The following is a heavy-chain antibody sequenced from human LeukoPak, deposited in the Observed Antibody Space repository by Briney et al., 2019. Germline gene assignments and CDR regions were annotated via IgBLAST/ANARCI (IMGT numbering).Heavy chain of an antibody. CDR3: ARGGNYYFDY. V-gene: IGHV4-59*01. CDR2: IHHSGST. J-gene: IGHJ4*02. Sequence: SETLSLTCTVSAGSIRSYYWSWIRQPTGEGLEWIGYIHHSGSTNYHPSLKSRVTISVDMSKNQFSLRLSSVTAADTAVYYCARGGNYYFDYWGQGTLVTVSS. CDR1: AGSIRSYY. D-gene: IGHD1-7*01.